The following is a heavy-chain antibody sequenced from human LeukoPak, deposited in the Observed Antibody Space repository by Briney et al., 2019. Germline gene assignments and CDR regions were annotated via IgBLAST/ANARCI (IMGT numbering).Heavy chain of an antibody. Sequence: PGGSLRLSCAASGFTFSSYSMNWVRQAPGKGLEWVSSISSSSSYIYYADSVKGRFTISRDNAKNSLYLQMNSLRAEDTAVYYCARDFPEYSSSWYGPYYYMDVWGKGTTVTVSS. J-gene: IGHJ6*03. CDR2: ISSSSSYI. CDR3: ARDFPEYSSSWYGPYYYMDV. CDR1: GFTFSSYS. V-gene: IGHV3-21*01. D-gene: IGHD6-13*01.